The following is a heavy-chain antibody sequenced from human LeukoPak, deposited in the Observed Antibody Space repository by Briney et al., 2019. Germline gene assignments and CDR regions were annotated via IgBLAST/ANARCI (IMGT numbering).Heavy chain of an antibody. CDR2: IYHSGST. CDR3: ASLEYYYGSGSYYNGAFDY. D-gene: IGHD3-10*01. J-gene: IGHJ4*02. V-gene: IGHV4-30-2*01. Sequence: SETLSLTCAVSGGSISSGGYSWSWIRQPPGKGLEWIGYIYHSGSTYYNPSLKSRVTISADRSKNQFSLKLSSVTAADTAVYYCASLEYYYGSGSYYNGAFDYWGQGTLVTVSS. CDR1: GGSISSGGYS.